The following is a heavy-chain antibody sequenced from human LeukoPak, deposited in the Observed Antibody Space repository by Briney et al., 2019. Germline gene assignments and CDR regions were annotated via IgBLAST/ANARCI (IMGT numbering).Heavy chain of an antibody. J-gene: IGHJ4*02. CDR2: LRGNGDT. CDR1: GFIFSSYA. Sequence: GGSLTLSCAASGFIFSSYAMSWGREAPARGLEWVSSLRGNGDTFYADSVKGRFTLSRDESRNTVYLQLNNLRVEDTAVYYRAKASWVSSADAVLWGQGTVVTVSS. D-gene: IGHD3-16*01. V-gene: IGHV3-23*01. CDR3: AKASWVSSADAVL.